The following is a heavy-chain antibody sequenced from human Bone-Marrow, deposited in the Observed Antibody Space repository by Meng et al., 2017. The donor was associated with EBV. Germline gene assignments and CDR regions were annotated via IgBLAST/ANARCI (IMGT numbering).Heavy chain of an antibody. CDR2: IYYSGST. J-gene: IGHJ5*02. Sequence: QLRTQVSGPGLVKPSETLSRTCTGSGGSISRSSYYWGWIRQPPGKGLEWIGSIYYSGSTYYNPSLKSRVTISVDTSKNQFSLKLSSVTAADTAVYYCVIGGGESYLHWFDAWGQGTLVTVSS. CDR1: GGSISRSSYY. D-gene: IGHD1-26*01. V-gene: IGHV4-39*07. CDR3: VIGGGESYLHWFDA.